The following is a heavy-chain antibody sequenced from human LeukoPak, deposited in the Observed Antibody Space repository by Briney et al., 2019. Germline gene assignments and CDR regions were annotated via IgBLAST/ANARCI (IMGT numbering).Heavy chain of an antibody. V-gene: IGHV1-2*04. CDR1: GYTFTGYY. CDR2: INPNSGGT. D-gene: IGHD3-3*01. J-gene: IGHJ4*02. CDR3: ATEARSITIFGVVIKGFDY. Sequence: ASVKVSCKASGYTFTGYYMHWVRQAPGQGLEWMGWINPNSGGTNYAQKFQGWVTMTRDTSISTAYMELSRLRSDDTAVYYCATEARSITIFGVVIKGFDYWGQGTLVTVSS.